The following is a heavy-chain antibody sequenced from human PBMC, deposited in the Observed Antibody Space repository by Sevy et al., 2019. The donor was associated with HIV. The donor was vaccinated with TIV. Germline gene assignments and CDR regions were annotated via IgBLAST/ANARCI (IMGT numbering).Heavy chain of an antibody. CDR2: ISYDGSNK. V-gene: IGHV3-30-3*01. CDR1: GFTVNSNY. J-gene: IGHJ4*02. D-gene: IGHD3-3*01. CDR3: ASEGGYYDFWSGYYIGTHYDY. Sequence: GGSLRLSCAASGFTVNSNYMTWVRQAPGKGLEWVAVISYDGSNKYYADSVKGRFTISRDNSKNTLYLQMNSLRAEDTAVYYCASEGGYYDFWSGYYIGTHYDYWGQGTLVTVSS.